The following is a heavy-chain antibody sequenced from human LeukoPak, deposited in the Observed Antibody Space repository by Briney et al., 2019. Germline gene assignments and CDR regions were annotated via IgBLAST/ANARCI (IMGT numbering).Heavy chain of an antibody. D-gene: IGHD2/OR15-2a*01. J-gene: IGHJ3*01. Sequence: GESLKISCHGSGYNFSNYWIGWVRQMPGKGLDGMGIIYPVDPETRYNPTFQGQGTMSAEKSVSAAYLQWTRLTASDTAIYYCARRIETNMARRPFPTWGRGTMLTVSS. CDR1: GYNFSNYW. V-gene: IGHV5-51*01. CDR3: ARRIETNMARRPFPT. CDR2: IYPVDPET.